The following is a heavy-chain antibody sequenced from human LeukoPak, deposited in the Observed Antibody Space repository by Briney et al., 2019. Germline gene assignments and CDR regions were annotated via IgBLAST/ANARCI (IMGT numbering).Heavy chain of an antibody. CDR3: ARCLHTRLIDSSSCYGDY. D-gene: IGHD6-13*01. V-gene: IGHV3-21*01. CDR2: ISSSSSYI. J-gene: IGHJ4*02. CDR1: GFTFTSYS. Sequence: PGGSLRLSCAASGFTFTSYSMNWVRQAPGKGLEWVSSISSSSSYIYYADSVKGRFTISRDNAKNSLYLQMNSLRAEDTAVYYCARCLHTRLIDSSSCYGDYWGQGTLATVSS.